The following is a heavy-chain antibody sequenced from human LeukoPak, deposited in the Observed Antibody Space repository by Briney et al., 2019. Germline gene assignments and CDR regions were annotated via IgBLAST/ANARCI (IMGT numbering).Heavy chain of an antibody. V-gene: IGHV3-30*18. J-gene: IGHJ6*02. CDR2: ISYDGSNK. D-gene: IGHD4-17*01. CDR3: AKNYGDYARTYYYGRDV. CDR1: GFTFSSYG. Sequence: GGSLRLSCAASGFTFSSYGMHWVRQAPGQGLEWVAVISYDGSNKYYADSVKGRFTISRDNSKNTLYLQMNSLRAEDTAVYYCAKNYGDYARTYYYGRDVWRQGTTVTVS.